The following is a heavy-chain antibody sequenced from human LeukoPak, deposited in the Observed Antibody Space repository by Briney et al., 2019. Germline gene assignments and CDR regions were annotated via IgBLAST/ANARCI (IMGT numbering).Heavy chain of an antibody. CDR1: GFTFSSYA. CDR2: ISGSGSST. D-gene: IGHD5-18*01. CDR3: AKFRDTAMVTFFDY. J-gene: IGHJ4*02. Sequence: PGGSLRLSCAASGFTFSSYALSWVRQAPGKGLEWVSAISGSGSSTYYADSVKGRSTISRDNSKNTLYLQMNSLRAEDTAVYYCAKFRDTAMVTFFDYWGQGTLVTVSS. V-gene: IGHV3-23*01.